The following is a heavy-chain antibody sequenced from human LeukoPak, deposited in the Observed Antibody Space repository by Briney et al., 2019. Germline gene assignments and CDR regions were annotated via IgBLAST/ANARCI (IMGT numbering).Heavy chain of an antibody. Sequence: SETLSLTCTVSGGSISSSSYYWGWIRQPPGKGLEWIGSIYYSGSTYYNPSLKSRVTISVDTSKNQFSLKLSSVTAADTAVYYCARSYVEMAYNWFDPWGQGTLVTVSS. D-gene: IGHD5-24*01. V-gene: IGHV4-39*07. CDR1: GGSISSSSYY. CDR2: IYYSGST. J-gene: IGHJ5*02. CDR3: ARSYVEMAYNWFDP.